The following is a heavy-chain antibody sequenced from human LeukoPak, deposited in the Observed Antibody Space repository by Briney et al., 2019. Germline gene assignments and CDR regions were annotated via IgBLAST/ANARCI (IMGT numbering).Heavy chain of an antibody. Sequence: SETLSLTCTVSGGSISSYYWSWVRQPPGKGLEWIGYIYYSGSTNYNPSLKSRVTISVDTSKNQFSLKMSSLNAADTAVYYCAREWDYWGQGTLVTVSS. J-gene: IGHJ4*02. CDR3: AREWDY. V-gene: IGHV4-59*01. CDR2: IYYSGST. CDR1: GGSISSYY.